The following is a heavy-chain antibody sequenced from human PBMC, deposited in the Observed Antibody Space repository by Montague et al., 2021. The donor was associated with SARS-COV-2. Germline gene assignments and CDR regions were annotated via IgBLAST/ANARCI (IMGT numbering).Heavy chain of an antibody. J-gene: IGHJ4*02. CDR3: ARDAEILEYSSLGSFDY. CDR2: ISSSGSTI. D-gene: IGHD6-6*01. V-gene: IGHV3-48*03. CDR1: GFTFSSYE. Sequence: SRRLSCAASGFTFSSYEMHWVRQAPGKGLEWVSYISSSGSTIYYADSVKGRFTISRDNAKNSLYLQMNSLRAEDTAVYYCARDAEILEYSSLGSFDYWGQGTLVTVSS.